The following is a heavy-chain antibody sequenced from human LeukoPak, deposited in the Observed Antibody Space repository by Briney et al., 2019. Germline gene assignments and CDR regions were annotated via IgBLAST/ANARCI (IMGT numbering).Heavy chain of an antibody. J-gene: IGHJ4*02. CDR3: ARGLGSSWFYR. Sequence: GGSLRLSCAASGFTFSDYNMNWVHQAPGKGLEWISYINENSETAFYAPSLKGRFTISRDNAKNFLYLQMNSLRDEDTAVYYCARGLGSSWFYRWGQGTLVTVSS. CDR2: INENSETA. D-gene: IGHD6-13*01. V-gene: IGHV3-48*02. CDR1: GFTFSDYN.